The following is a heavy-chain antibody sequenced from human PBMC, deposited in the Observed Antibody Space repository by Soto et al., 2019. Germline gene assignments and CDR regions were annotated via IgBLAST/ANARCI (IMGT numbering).Heavy chain of an antibody. CDR1: GYSFAVYW. D-gene: IGHD3-22*01. J-gene: IGHJ4*02. CDR3: ARQIYDSDTGPNFQYYFDS. Sequence: GESLKISCNGSGYSFAVYWITLVLQKPGKGLEWMGRIDPSDSQTYYSPSFRGHVTISVTKSITTVFLQWSSLRASDTAVYYCARQIYDSDTGPNFQYYFDSWGQGTPVTVSS. V-gene: IGHV5-10-1*01. CDR2: IDPSDSQT.